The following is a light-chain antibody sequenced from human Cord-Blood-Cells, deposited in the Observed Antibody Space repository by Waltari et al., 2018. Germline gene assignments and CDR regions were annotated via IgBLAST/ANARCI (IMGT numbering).Light chain of an antibody. Sequence: EIVLTQSPATMSLSPGERATLPCRASQSVSSYLAWYHQNPGQAPRLLIYDASNRATGIPARFSGSGSGTDFTLTISSLEPEDFAVYYCQQRSNWPPGYSFGQGTKLEIK. CDR1: QSVSSY. J-gene: IGKJ2*03. V-gene: IGKV3-11*01. CDR3: QQRSNWPPGYS. CDR2: DAS.